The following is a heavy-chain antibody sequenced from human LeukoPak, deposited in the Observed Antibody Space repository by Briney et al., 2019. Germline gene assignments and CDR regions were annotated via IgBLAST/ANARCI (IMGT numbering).Heavy chain of an antibody. CDR2: ISAYNGNT. J-gene: IGHJ4*02. CDR3: ARDRHSSSSGDFDY. V-gene: IGHV1-18*01. D-gene: IGHD6-6*01. Sequence: ASVKVSCKASGYTFTSYGISWVRQAPGQGLEWMGWISAYNGNTNYAQKLQGRVTMTTDTSTSTAYMELRGLRSDDTAVYYCARDRHSSSSGDFDYWGQGTLVTVSS. CDR1: GYTFTSYG.